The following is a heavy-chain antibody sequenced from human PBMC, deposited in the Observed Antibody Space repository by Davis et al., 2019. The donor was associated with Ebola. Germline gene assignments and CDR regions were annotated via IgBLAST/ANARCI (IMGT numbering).Heavy chain of an antibody. Sequence: GESLKISCAASGFTFSSYGMHWVRQAPGKGLEWVAFIRYDGSNKYYADSVKGRFTISRDNSKNTLYLQMNSLRAEDTAVYYCASEFSSSWPYYYYGMDVWGQGTTVTVSS. V-gene: IGHV3-30*02. CDR3: ASEFSSSWPYYYYGMDV. D-gene: IGHD6-13*01. CDR2: IRYDGSNK. J-gene: IGHJ6*02. CDR1: GFTFSSYG.